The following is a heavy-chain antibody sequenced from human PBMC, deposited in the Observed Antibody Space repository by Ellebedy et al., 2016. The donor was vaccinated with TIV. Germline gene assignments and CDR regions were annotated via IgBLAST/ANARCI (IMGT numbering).Heavy chain of an antibody. Sequence: GESLKISCAASGFTFSSYWMGWVRQAPGKGLEWVANIKQDEGEKYYVDSVKGRFTISRDNAKSSLYLQMNSLRAEDTAVYYCARGPMWLVREGVDYWGQGALVTVSS. D-gene: IGHD6-19*01. CDR3: ARGPMWLVREGVDY. V-gene: IGHV3-7*03. J-gene: IGHJ4*02. CDR1: GFTFSSYW. CDR2: IKQDEGEK.